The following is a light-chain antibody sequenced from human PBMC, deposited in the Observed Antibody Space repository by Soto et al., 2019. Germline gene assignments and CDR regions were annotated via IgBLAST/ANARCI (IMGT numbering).Light chain of an antibody. CDR2: DNT. V-gene: IGLV1-40*01. Sequence: QSVLTQPPSASGAPGQRVTLSCTGSISNIGAGYGVHWYQQLPGRAPKLLVYDNTKRHSGVPDRFSGSKSGTSASLAITRLQADDEADYYCQSYDSSLSGVVFGGGTKLTVL. J-gene: IGLJ2*01. CDR3: QSYDSSLSGVV. CDR1: ISNIGAGYG.